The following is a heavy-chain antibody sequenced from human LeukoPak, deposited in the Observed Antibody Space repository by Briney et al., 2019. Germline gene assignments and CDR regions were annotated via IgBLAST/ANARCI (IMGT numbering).Heavy chain of an antibody. CDR3: ARHATPDPHWYFDY. CDR2: IYHSGST. J-gene: IGHJ4*02. CDR1: GGSINIDNW. Sequence: PSETLSLTCAVSGGSINIDNWWSWVRQPPGKGLEWIGEIYHSGSTNYNPSLKSRVTISVDTSKNQFSLKLSSVTAADTAVYYCARHATPDPHWYFDYWGQGTLVTVSS. D-gene: IGHD2-15*01. V-gene: IGHV4-4*02.